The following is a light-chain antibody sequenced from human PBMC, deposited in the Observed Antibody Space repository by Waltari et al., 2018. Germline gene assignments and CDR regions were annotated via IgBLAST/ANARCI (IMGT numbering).Light chain of an antibody. CDR2: AVS. Sequence: EIVLTQSPGTLSLSPGEGATLSCWASQGVGSSYLAWFQQKPGQAPRLLIYAVSSRATGVPDRFSGSGSGTDFTLTINRLEPEDSAVYYCQQYGSPPYTFGQGTKLEI. CDR3: QQYGSPPYT. J-gene: IGKJ2*01. V-gene: IGKV3-20*01. CDR1: QGVGSSY.